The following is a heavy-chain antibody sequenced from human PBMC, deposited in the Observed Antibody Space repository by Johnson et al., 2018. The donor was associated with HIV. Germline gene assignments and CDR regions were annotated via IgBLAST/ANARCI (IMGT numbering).Heavy chain of an antibody. CDR1: GFTFSSYW. Sequence: VQLVESGGGLVQPGGSLRLSCAASGFTFSSYWMSWVRQAPGKGLEWVSAISGSGGRTYYADSVKGRFTISRDNAKNSLYLQMNSLRAEDTAVYYCASDGGSYPGGAFDIWGQGTMVSVSS. CDR2: ISGSGGRT. CDR3: ASDGGSYPGGAFDI. J-gene: IGHJ3*02. D-gene: IGHD1-26*01. V-gene: IGHV3-23*04.